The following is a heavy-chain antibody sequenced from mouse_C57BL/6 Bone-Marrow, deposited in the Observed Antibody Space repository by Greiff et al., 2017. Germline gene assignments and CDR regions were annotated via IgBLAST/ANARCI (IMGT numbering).Heavy chain of an antibody. CDR3: ARSLYDDYDGGFAY. CDR1: GYTFTDYN. CDR2: INPNNGGT. Sequence: EVQLQQSGPELVKPGASVKMSCKASGYTFTDYNMHWVKQSHGKSLEWIGYINPNNGGTSYNQKFKGKVTLTVNKSSSTAYMELRSLTSEDTAVYYCARSLYDDYDGGFAYWGTGTLVTVSA. D-gene: IGHD2-4*01. J-gene: IGHJ3*01. V-gene: IGHV1-22*01.